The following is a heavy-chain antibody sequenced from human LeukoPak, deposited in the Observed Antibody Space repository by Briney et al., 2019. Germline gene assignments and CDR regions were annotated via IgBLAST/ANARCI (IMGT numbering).Heavy chain of an antibody. D-gene: IGHD2-8*01. CDR2: LYSGGGT. CDR1: AFTVNSNH. J-gene: IGHJ4*02. Sequence: PGGSLRLSCAASAFTVNSNHMGWVPQAPGKGPKGGFGLYSGGGTYYADSVKGRFDISRDNSKNTLYLRMNSLRAEDTAVYYCARDWVQYDLPRYSDCWGQGALVTVSS. CDR3: ARDWVQYDLPRYSDC. V-gene: IGHV3-66*01.